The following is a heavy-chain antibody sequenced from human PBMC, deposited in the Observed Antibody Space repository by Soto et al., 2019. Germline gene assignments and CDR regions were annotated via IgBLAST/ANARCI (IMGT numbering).Heavy chain of an antibody. CDR1: GYTFTSYY. V-gene: IGHV1-46*01. CDR3: ARSVFP. CDR2: INPSGGST. J-gene: IGHJ5*02. Sequence: ASVKVSCKASGYTFTSYYMHWVRQAPGQGLEWMGIINPSGGSTSYAQKFQGRVTMTRDTSKNQFSLKLSSVTAADTAVYYCARSVFPWGRGTLVTVSS.